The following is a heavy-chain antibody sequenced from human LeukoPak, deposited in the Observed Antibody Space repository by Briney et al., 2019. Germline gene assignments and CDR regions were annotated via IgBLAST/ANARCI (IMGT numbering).Heavy chain of an antibody. Sequence: PGGSLRLSCAASGFTFSSYGMHWVRQAPGKGLEWVAFIRYDGSNKYYADSVKGRFTISRDNSKNTLYLQMNSLRAEDTAVYYCAKDQVVTATPGAGFDYWGQGTLVTVSS. J-gene: IGHJ4*02. CDR1: GFTFSSYG. CDR2: IRYDGSNK. D-gene: IGHD2-21*02. CDR3: AKDQVVTATPGAGFDY. V-gene: IGHV3-30*02.